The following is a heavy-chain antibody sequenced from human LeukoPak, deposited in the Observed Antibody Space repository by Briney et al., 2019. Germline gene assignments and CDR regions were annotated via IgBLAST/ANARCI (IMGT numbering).Heavy chain of an antibody. CDR3: ARTATDFGVVIEAPGPSNWFDP. J-gene: IGHJ5*02. D-gene: IGHD3-3*01. V-gene: IGHV4-4*02. Sequence: PSETLSLTCAVSGGSISSSNWWSWVRQPPGKGLEWIGEIYHSGSTYYNPSLKSRVTISVDTSKNQFSLKLSSVTAADTAVYYCARTATDFGVVIEAPGPSNWFDPWGQGTLVTVSS. CDR2: IYHSGST. CDR1: GGSISSSNW.